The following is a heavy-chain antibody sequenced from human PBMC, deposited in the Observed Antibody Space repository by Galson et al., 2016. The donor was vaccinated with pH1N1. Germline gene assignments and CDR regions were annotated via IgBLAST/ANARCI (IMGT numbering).Heavy chain of an antibody. Sequence: GLEWVSVVSGDATRTYYADSVKGRFTISRDNSKNTLYLQMNGLRGDDTAVYYCARERDLGTSTPDDFDYWGQGILVTVSS. CDR3: ARERDLGTSTPDDFDY. J-gene: IGHJ4*02. V-gene: IGHV3-23*01. CDR2: VSGDATRT.